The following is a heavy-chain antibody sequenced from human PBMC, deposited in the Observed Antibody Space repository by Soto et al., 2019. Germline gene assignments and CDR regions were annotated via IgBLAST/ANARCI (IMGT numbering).Heavy chain of an antibody. Sequence: GGSLRLSCAASGFTFSSYAMSWVRQAPGKGLEWVSAISGSGGSTYYADSVKGRFTISRDNSKNTLYLQMNSLGAEDTAVYYCAKDGLSITIFGVVTGLKDYYYYMDVWGKGTTVTVSS. D-gene: IGHD3-3*01. J-gene: IGHJ6*03. CDR1: GFTFSSYA. CDR3: AKDGLSITIFGVVTGLKDYYYYMDV. CDR2: ISGSGGST. V-gene: IGHV3-23*01.